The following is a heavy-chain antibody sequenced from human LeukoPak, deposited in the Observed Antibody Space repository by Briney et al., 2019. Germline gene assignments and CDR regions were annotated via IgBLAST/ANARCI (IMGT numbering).Heavy chain of an antibody. CDR2: INPSGGST. V-gene: IGHV1-46*01. CDR1: GGTFSSYA. Sequence: VASVKVSCKASGGTFSSYAISWVRQAPGQGLEWMGIINPSGGSTSYAQKFQGRVTMTRDTSTSTVYMELSSLRSEDTAVYYCARAQGVTIFGAASAWGQGTMVTVSS. D-gene: IGHD3-3*01. J-gene: IGHJ3*01. CDR3: ARAQGVTIFGAASA.